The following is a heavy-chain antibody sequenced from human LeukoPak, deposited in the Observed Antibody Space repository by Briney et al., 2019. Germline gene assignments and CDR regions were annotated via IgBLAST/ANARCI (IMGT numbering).Heavy chain of an antibody. CDR2: IIPIFGTA. CDR1: RGTFTSYA. V-gene: IGHV1-69*01. CDR3: ARGEGSGYPPVSDY. J-gene: IGHJ4*02. D-gene: IGHD3-22*01. Sequence: ASVNVSCKASRGTFTSYAVSWVRQAPGQGLEWMGEIIPIFGTANYAQKFQGRVMITADEYTSKAYMELSSLRSEDTAVYYCARGEGSGYPPVSDYWGQGTLVTVSS.